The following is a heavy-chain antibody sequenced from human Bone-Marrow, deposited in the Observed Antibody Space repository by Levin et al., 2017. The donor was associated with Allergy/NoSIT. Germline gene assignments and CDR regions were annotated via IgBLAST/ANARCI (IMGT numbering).Heavy chain of an antibody. D-gene: IGHD6-19*01. J-gene: IGHJ4*02. V-gene: IGHV3-21*01. Sequence: GGSLRLSCAASGFTFSSYSMNWVRQAPGKGLEWVSSISSSSSYIYYADSVKGRFTISRDNAKNSLYLQMNSLRAEDTAVYYCASSSQYSSGCYHYWGQGTLVTVSS. CDR3: ASSSQYSSGCYHY. CDR1: GFTFSSYS. CDR2: ISSSSSYI.